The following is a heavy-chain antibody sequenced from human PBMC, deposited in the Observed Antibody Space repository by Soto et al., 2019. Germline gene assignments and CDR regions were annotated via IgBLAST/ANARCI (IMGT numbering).Heavy chain of an antibody. CDR2: ISYDETNK. Sequence: QVLLVESGGGVVQPGRSLRLSCAASEFTFSTYPMHWVRQAPGKRPEWVAVISYDETNKYYADSVKGRFTISRDNSKNTLYLQMNSLRADDTAVYYCARGASDFWGGYPEIHYFDYWGQGTLVTVSS. V-gene: IGHV3-30-3*01. J-gene: IGHJ4*02. CDR1: EFTFSTYP. CDR3: ARGASDFWGGYPEIHYFDY. D-gene: IGHD3-3*01.